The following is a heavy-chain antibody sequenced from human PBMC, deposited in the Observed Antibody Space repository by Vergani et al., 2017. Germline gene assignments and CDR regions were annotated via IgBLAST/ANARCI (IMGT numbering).Heavy chain of an antibody. J-gene: IGHJ5*02. Sequence: QLQLQESGPGLVKPSATLSLTCSVSGASIRSSNYYWGWIRQPPGKGLEWIASIYYSGSTYYNPSLKSRVTLSVDTSKNQFSLKLSSVTAADTAVYFCAVHYTVWWLVTLGSLVPWGQGGLVTVSS. CDR1: GASIRSSNYY. V-gene: IGHV4-39*01. CDR2: IYYSGST. CDR3: AVHYTVWWLVTLGSLVP. D-gene: IGHD2-21*01.